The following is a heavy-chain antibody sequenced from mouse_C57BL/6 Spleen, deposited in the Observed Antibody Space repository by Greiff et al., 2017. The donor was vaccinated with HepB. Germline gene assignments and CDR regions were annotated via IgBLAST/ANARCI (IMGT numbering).Heavy chain of an antibody. Sequence: EVKLVESGGGLVQPGGSLSLSCAASGFTFTDYYMSWVRQPPGKALEWLGFIRTKANGYTTEYSASVKGRFTISRDNSQSILYLQMNALRAEDSANYYGASLYGSSYGFAYWGQGTLVTVSA. CDR2: IRTKANGYTT. D-gene: IGHD1-1*01. CDR1: GFTFTDYY. J-gene: IGHJ3*01. CDR3: ASLYGSSYGFAY. V-gene: IGHV7-3*01.